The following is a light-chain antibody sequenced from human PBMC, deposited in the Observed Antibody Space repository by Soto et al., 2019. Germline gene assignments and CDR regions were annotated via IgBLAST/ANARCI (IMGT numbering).Light chain of an antibody. CDR2: GSD. CDR1: RSNIGSNP. V-gene: IGLV1-44*01. Sequence: QSVLTQPPSASGTPGQRVAISCSGTRSNIGSNPVNWFQQLPGTAPKLLIYGSDQRPSGVPDRFSGSKSGTSASLAISGLQSEDEADYYCAAWDDGLFGPVFGGGTKLTVL. CDR3: AAWDDGLFGPV. J-gene: IGLJ2*01.